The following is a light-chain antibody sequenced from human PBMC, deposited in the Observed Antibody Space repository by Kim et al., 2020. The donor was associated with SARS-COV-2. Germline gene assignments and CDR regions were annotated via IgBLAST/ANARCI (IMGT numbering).Light chain of an antibody. Sequence: EIVLTQSPGTLSLSPGESATLSCRASQSVRNNYLAWYQHKRGQAPRLLIYGASNRASDNPDRFSGSGSGTDFTLTILRLEPEDFAVYYWQQYGTSQYTCGQGTKLEI. CDR1: QSVRNNY. CDR3: QQYGTSQYT. J-gene: IGKJ2*01. V-gene: IGKV3-20*01. CDR2: GAS.